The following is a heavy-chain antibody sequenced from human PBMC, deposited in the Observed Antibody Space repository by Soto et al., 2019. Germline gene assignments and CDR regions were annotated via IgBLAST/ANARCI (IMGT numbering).Heavy chain of an antibody. CDR3: ARLGGYCSTTTCYGYYAMDV. Sequence: SDTLSLTYTVSGCSLSSGPYSWGWIRQPPEKGLEWIGTFSYSGSTYYNPSLESRVTISVDTSKNQFSLKVSSVTAADTAMYYCARLGGYCSTTTCYGYYAMDVWGQGTTVT. CDR1: GCSLSSGPYS. CDR2: FSYSGST. D-gene: IGHD2-2*01. J-gene: IGHJ6*02. V-gene: IGHV4-39*01.